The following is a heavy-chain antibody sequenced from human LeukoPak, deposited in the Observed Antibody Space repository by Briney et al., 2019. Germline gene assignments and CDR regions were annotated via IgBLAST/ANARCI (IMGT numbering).Heavy chain of an antibody. CDR3: ARGPRNSSSWYGKVEIDP. J-gene: IGHJ5*02. V-gene: IGHV1-2*02. CDR1: GYTFTGYY. D-gene: IGHD6-13*01. CDR2: INPNSGGT. Sequence: ASVTVSCKASGYTFTGYYMHWVRQAPGQGLEWMGWINPNSGGTNYAQKFQGRVTMTRDTSISTAYMELSRLRSDDTAVYYCARGPRNSSSWYGKVEIDPWGQGTLVTVSS.